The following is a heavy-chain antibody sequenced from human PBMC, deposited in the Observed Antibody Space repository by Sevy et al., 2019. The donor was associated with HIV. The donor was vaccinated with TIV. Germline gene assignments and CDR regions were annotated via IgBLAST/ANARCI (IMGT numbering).Heavy chain of an antibody. D-gene: IGHD2-2*01. CDR1: GFTFSSYA. CDR3: ARAGPHYCSSTSCYPDY. J-gene: IGHJ4*02. Sequence: GSLRLSCAASGFTFSSYAMHWVRQAPGKGLEWVAVISYDGSNKYYADSVKGRFTISRDNSKNTLYLQMNSLRAEDTAVYYCARAGPHYCSSTSCYPDYWGQGTLVTVSS. V-gene: IGHV3-30*04. CDR2: ISYDGSNK.